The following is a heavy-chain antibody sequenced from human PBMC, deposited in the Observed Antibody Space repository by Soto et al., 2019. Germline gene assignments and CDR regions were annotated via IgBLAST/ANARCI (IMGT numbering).Heavy chain of an antibody. V-gene: IGHV3-30*03. Sequence: QVQLVESGGGVVQPGRFLRVSCAASGLTVNSYGMHWVRQAPGKGLEWVAVISRDGGTKYYADSVKGRFTISKDNSRNTLFLEMNSLRGDDMAVYYCTGEVASGYWGQGTLVTVSS. CDR2: ISRDGGTK. CDR1: GLTVNSYG. D-gene: IGHD2-8*02. CDR3: TGEVASGY. J-gene: IGHJ4*02.